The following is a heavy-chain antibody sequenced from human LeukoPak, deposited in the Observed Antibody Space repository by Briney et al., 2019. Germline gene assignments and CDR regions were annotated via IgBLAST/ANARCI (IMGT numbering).Heavy chain of an antibody. CDR1: GFTFSSYE. Sequence: GGSLRLSCAASGFTFSSYEMNWVRQAPGKGLEWVSYITSSGSSMYYADSVKGRFTISRDNAKNSLYLQMNSLRAEDTAVYYCVKRARLADNWGQGILVTVSS. D-gene: IGHD6-6*01. J-gene: IGHJ4*02. V-gene: IGHV3-48*03. CDR2: ITSSGSSM. CDR3: VKRARLADN.